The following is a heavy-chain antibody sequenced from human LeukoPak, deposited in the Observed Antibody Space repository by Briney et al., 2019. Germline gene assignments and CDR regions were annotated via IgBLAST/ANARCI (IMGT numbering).Heavy chain of an antibody. Sequence: PGGSLRLSCAASGFTFSSYAVIWAPQPPGRGLEWCSFIYSGGSTYYADSVKGRFTISRENSKNTLYLQMNSLRAEDTAVYYCAREAVTRNYFDYWGQGTLVTVSS. CDR3: AREAVTRNYFDY. J-gene: IGHJ4*02. CDR2: IYSGGST. V-gene: IGHV3-53*01. D-gene: IGHD4-17*01. CDR1: GFTFSSYA.